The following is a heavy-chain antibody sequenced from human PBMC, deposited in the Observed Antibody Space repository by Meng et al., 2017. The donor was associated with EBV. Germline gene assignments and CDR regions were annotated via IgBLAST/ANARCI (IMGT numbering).Heavy chain of an antibody. CDR1: GFSLSTRGVG. J-gene: IGHJ4*02. D-gene: IGHD6-6*01. CDR3: AHIIAARPFDY. V-gene: IGHV2-5*02. Sequence: QITLQESGPTPVTPSQTLTLTCTFAGFSLSTRGVGVGWIRQPPGKALEWLALIYWDDDKRYSPSLKSRLTITKDTSKNQVVLTMTNMDPVDAATYYCAHIIAARPFDYWGQGTLVTVSS. CDR2: IYWDDDK.